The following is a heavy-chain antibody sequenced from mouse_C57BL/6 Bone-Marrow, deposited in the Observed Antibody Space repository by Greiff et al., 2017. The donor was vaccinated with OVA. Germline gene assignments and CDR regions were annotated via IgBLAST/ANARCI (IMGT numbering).Heavy chain of an antibody. V-gene: IGHV1-81*01. Sequence: VQLQQSGAELARPGASVKLSCKASGYTFTGYGISWVKQRTGQGLEWIGEFYPRSGNTYYNEKFKGKATLTADKSSSTAYMELSRLTSEDSAVYFCARHHYYNDLDLWGQGTTLTVS. CDR1: GYTFTGYG. CDR3: ARHHYYNDLDL. J-gene: IGHJ2*01. CDR2: FYPRSGNT. D-gene: IGHD2-12*01.